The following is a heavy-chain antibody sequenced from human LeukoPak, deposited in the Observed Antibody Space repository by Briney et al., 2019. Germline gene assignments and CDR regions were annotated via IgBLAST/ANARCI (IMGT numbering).Heavy chain of an antibody. CDR3: ARGGTAVIAPYAFDI. J-gene: IGHJ3*02. CDR2: IYYSRIT. D-gene: IGHD4-23*01. V-gene: IGHV4-59*01. CDR1: GGSISSYY. Sequence: PSETLSLTCTGSGGSISSYYWSWIRQPPGKGLEWIGYIYYSRITNSNPSVKSRGAMSVDTSKKQFSLKLSSLTAADTAVYYCARGGTAVIAPYAFDIWGQGTMFTVSS.